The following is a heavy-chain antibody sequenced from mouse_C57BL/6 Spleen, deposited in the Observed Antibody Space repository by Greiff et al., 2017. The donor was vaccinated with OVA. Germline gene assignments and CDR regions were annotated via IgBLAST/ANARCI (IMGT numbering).Heavy chain of an antibody. CDR2: IHPNSGST. J-gene: IGHJ1*03. CDR1: GYTFTSYW. D-gene: IGHD1-1*01. CDR3: PITTAPYWYFDV. V-gene: IGHV1-64*01. Sequence: VQLQQPGAELVKPGASVKLSCKASGYTFTSYWMHWVKQRPGQGLEWIGMIHPNSGSTNYNEKFKSKATLTVDKSSSTAYMQLSSPTSEDSAVYYCPITTAPYWYFDVWGTGTTVTVSS.